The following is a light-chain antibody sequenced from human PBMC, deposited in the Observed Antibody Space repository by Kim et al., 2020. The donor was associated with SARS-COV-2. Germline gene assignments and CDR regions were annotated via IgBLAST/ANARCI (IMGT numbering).Light chain of an antibody. CDR1: SSDVGGYND. J-gene: IGLJ2*01. CDR2: DVS. Sequence: SITISCTGTSSDVGGYNDVSWYQQHPGKAPKLMIYDVSNRPSGVSNRFSGSKSGNTASLTISGLQAEDEADYYCSSYTSSSTYVVFGGGTQLTVL. V-gene: IGLV2-14*03. CDR3: SSYTSSSTYVV.